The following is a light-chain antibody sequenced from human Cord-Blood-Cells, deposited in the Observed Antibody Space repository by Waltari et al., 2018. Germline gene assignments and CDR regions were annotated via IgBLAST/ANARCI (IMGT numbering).Light chain of an antibody. CDR2: GAS. CDR1: QSVSSN. V-gene: IGKV3-15*01. Sequence: EIVMTQSPATLSVSPGGRATLSCRASQSVSSNLAWYQQKPGQAPRLLIYGASTRATVIPARFSGSGAGTEFTRTISSLQSEDFAVYYCQQYNNWPRTFGQGTKVEIK. J-gene: IGKJ1*01. CDR3: QQYNNWPRT.